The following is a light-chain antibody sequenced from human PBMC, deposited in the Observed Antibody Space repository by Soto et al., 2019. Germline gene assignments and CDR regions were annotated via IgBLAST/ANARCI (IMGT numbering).Light chain of an antibody. CDR1: QSVSSF. CDR3: QQRRNWPET. V-gene: IGKV3-11*01. CDR2: DAS. J-gene: IGKJ1*01. Sequence: EGVLTQSPATLSLSPGERATLSCRASQSVSSFLAWYQQKPGQAPRLLIYDASNRATGIPARFSGSGSGTDFTLTISSLEPEDFAVYYCQQRRNWPETFGQGTKVDIK.